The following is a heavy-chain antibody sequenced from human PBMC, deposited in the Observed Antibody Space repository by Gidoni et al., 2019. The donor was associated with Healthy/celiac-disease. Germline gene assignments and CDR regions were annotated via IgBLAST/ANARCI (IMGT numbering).Heavy chain of an antibody. CDR1: GGSFSGYY. D-gene: IGHD3-3*01. V-gene: IGHV4-34*01. CDR3: ARMYYDFWSGRFDY. J-gene: IGHJ4*02. CDR2: INHSGST. Sequence: QVQLQQWGAGLFKPSETLSLTCAVYGGSFSGYYWSWIRPPPGKGLEWIGEINHSGSTNYNPSLKSRVTISVDTSKNQFSLKLSSVTAADTAVYYCARMYYDFWSGRFDYWGQGTLVTVSS.